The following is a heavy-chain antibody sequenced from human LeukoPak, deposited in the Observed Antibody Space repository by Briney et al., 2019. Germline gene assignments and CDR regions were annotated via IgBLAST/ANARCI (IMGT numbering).Heavy chain of an antibody. D-gene: IGHD6-13*01. V-gene: IGHV4-59*01. Sequence: SETLSLTCTVSGGSISSYYWSWIRQPPGKGLEWIGYIYYSGSTNYNPSLKSRVTISVDTSKNQFSLKLSSVTAADTAVYYCARVVRSSWFTYFFDYWGQGTLVTVSS. CDR1: GGSISSYY. CDR3: ARVVRSSWFTYFFDY. J-gene: IGHJ4*02. CDR2: IYYSGST.